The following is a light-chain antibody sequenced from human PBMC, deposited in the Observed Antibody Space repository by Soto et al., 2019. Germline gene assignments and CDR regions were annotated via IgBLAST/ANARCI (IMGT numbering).Light chain of an antibody. CDR1: SSDVGAYNY. CDR3: SSFASSNTWV. Sequence: QSALTQPPSASGSPGQSVTISCTGTSSDVGAYNYVSWYQQHAGKAPKLVIYEVTKRPSGVPDRFSGSKSANTASPTVSGLQAEYEADYYCSSFASSNTWVFGGGTKLTVL. J-gene: IGLJ3*02. CDR2: EVT. V-gene: IGLV2-8*01.